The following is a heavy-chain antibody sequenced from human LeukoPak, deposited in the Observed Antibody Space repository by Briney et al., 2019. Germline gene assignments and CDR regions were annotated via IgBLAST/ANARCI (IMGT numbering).Heavy chain of an antibody. J-gene: IGHJ6*02. CDR3: ARRPDYYYYGMDV. CDR2: IYYSGST. Sequence: SETLSLTCTVSGGSISSYYWSWIRQPPGKGLEWIGYIYYSGSTNYNPSLKSRATISVDTSKNQFSLKLSSVTAADTAVYYCARRPDYYYYGMDVWGQGTTVTVSS. V-gene: IGHV4-59*01. CDR1: GGSISSYY.